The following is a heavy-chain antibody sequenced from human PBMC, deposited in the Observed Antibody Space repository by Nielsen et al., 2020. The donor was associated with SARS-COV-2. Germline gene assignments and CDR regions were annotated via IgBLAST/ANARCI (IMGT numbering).Heavy chain of an antibody. CDR3: ARQNTGYSSSWYRWELLPFDFDY. D-gene: IGHD6-13*01. J-gene: IGHJ4*02. CDR1: GGSVSSGSYY. CDR2: IYYSGST. Sequence: SETLSLTCTVSGGSVSSGSYYWSWIRQPPGKGLEWIGSIYYSGSTYYNPSLKSRVTISVDTSKNQFSLKLSSVTAADTAVYYCARQNTGYSSSWYRWELLPFDFDYWGQGTLVTVSS. V-gene: IGHV4-39*01.